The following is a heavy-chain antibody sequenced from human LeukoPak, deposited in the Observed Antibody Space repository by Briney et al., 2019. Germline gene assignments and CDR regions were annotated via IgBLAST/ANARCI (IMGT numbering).Heavy chain of an antibody. CDR3: WAYCGGDCCSSIGWFDP. Sequence: PGRSLRLSCAASGYTFTGYYMHWVRQAPGQGLEWMGWINPNSDGTNYAQKFQGRVTMTTDTSISTAYMELSRLRSDDTAVYYCWAYCGGDCCSSIGWFDPWGQGTLVTVSS. CDR1: GYTFTGYY. V-gene: IGHV1-2*02. D-gene: IGHD2-21*01. CDR2: INPNSDGT. J-gene: IGHJ5*02.